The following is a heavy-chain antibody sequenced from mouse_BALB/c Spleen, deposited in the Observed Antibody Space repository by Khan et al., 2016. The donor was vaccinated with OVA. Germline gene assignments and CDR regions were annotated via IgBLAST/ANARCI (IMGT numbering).Heavy chain of an antibody. V-gene: IGHV1-76*01. CDR2: IYPGTDNT. D-gene: IGHD3-2*02. CDR1: GYIFTSYW. Sequence: QVQLKQSGAELVRPGASVKLSCKTSGYIFTSYWIHWVKQRSGQGLEWIARIYPGTDNTYYNEKLKDKATLTADKSSSTAFMQLSSLKSEESAGYFCRREEALYYFDYWGQGTTLTVSS. J-gene: IGHJ2*01. CDR3: RREEALYYFDY.